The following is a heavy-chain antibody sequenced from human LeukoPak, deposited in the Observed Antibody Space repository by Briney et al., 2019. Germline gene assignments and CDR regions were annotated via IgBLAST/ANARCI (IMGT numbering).Heavy chain of an antibody. V-gene: IGHV4-59*01. Sequence: SETLSPTCTVSGGSINNYYWSWIRQPPGKGLEWIGYISDNGNTNYSPSLKSRVTISVDTSKSQFSLNLTSVTAVDTAVYYCARLGGFTYKDWGQGTLVTVSS. CDR1: GGSINNYY. D-gene: IGHD3-16*01. J-gene: IGHJ4*02. CDR3: ARLGGFTYKD. CDR2: ISDNGNT.